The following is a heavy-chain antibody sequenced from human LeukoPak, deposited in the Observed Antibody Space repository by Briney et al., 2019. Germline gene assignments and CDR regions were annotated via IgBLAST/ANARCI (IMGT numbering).Heavy chain of an antibody. V-gene: IGHV4-34*01. J-gene: IGHJ4*02. Sequence: SETLSLTCAVYGGSFSGYYWSWIRQPPGKGLEWIGEINHIGSTNYNPSLKSRVTISVDTSKNQFSLKLSSVTAADTAVYYCARVPEEPTLGYCSSTSCPRSFALDYWGQGTLVTVSS. CDR2: INHIGST. D-gene: IGHD2-2*01. CDR1: GGSFSGYY. CDR3: ARVPEEPTLGYCSSTSCPRSFALDY.